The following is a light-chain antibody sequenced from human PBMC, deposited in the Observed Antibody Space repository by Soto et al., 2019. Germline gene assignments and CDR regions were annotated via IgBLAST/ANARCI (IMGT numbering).Light chain of an antibody. CDR3: HQFNSYPPT. Sequence: AIQLTQSPSSLSASVGDRVTITCRASQGISSALAWYQQKPGKAPKLLIYDASGLESGVPSRFSGSGSGTDFTLNATSLQPADFPPHYCHQFNSYPPTFGRETKVEIK. CDR1: QGISSA. V-gene: IGKV1-13*02. J-gene: IGKJ1*01. CDR2: DAS.